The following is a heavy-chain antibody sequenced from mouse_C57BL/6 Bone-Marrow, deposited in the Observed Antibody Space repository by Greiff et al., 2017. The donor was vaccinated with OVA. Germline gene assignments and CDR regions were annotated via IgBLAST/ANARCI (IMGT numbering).Heavy chain of an antibody. J-gene: IGHJ3*01. CDR2: SRNKANDYTT. Sequence: EVKLMESGGGLVQSGRSLRLSCATSGFTFSDFYMEWVRQAPGKGLEWIAASRNKANDYTTEYSASVKGRFIVSRDTSQSILYLQMNALRAEDTAIYYCARDKAQTGFAYWGQGTLVTVSA. CDR1: GFTFSDFY. CDR3: ARDKAQTGFAY. V-gene: IGHV7-1*01.